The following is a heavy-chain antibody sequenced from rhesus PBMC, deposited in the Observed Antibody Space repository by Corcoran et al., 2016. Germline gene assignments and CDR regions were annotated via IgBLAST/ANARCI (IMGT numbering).Heavy chain of an antibody. CDR2: VDPVYGER. J-gene: IGHJ5-2*02. D-gene: IGHD2-15*01. Sequence: EVQLVQSGADVKTPGASVKVSCKVSGYTFTEFSMHWVRQAPGKGLEWMVGVDPVYGERIHAETCHGRGTMTEDTSTDTAYMELSSLRSEDTAVYYCARVSTFGGSLDVWGRGVLVTVSS. V-gene: IGHV1-156*01. CDR1: GYTFTEFS. CDR3: ARVSTFGGSLDV.